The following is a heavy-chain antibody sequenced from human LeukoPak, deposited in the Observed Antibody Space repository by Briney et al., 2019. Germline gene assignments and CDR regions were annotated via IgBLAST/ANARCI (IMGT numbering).Heavy chain of an antibody. V-gene: IGHV4-39*01. CDR1: GGSISSSSYY. D-gene: IGHD2-2*01. J-gene: IGHJ5*02. Sequence: RASETLSLTCTVSGGSISSSSYYWGWIRQPPGKGLEWIGSIYYSGSTYYNPSLKSRFTISVDTSKNQFSLKLSSVTAADTAVYYCAVHCSSTSCYRPNWFDPWGQGTLVTVSS. CDR3: AVHCSSTSCYRPNWFDP. CDR2: IYYSGST.